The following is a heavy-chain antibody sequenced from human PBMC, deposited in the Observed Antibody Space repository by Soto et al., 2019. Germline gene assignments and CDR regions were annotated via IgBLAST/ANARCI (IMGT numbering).Heavy chain of an antibody. J-gene: IGHJ4*02. Sequence: ASVKVSCKASGYTFTSYHMHWVRQAPGQGLEWMGIINPSGGSTSYEQKFPGRVTMTRYTDTSTVFMELSRLRFEDTDVYYCASVIVGAILDYWGQGTLVTVSS. CDR3: ASVIVGAILDY. CDR1: GYTFTSYH. V-gene: IGHV1-46*01. D-gene: IGHD1-26*01. CDR2: INPSGGST.